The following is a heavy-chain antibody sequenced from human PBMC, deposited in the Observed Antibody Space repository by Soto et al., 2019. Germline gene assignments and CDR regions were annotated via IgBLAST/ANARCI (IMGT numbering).Heavy chain of an antibody. CDR1: GFTFSDYY. Sequence: QVQLVESGGGLVKPGGSLRLSCAASGFTFSDYYMSWIRQAPGKGLEWVSYISSSGSTIYYADSVKGRFTISRDNAKNSLYLQMNSLRADNMAVYHCLIDPPPDYGDYHYYFDYWGQGTLVTVCS. D-gene: IGHD4-17*01. J-gene: IGHJ4*02. V-gene: IGHV3-11*01. CDR2: ISSSGSTI. CDR3: LIDPPPDYGDYHYYFDY.